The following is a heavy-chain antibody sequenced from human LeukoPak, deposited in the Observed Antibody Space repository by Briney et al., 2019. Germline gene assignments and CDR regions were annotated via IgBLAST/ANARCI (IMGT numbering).Heavy chain of an antibody. D-gene: IGHD6-19*01. CDR3: ARPGYSSGWFSWFDY. J-gene: IGHJ4*02. CDR1: GGSISSSSYY. Sequence: SETLSLTCTVSGGSISSSSYYWGWIRQPPGKGLEWIGSIYYSGSTYYNPSLKSRVTISVDTSKNQFSLKLSSVAAADTAVYYCARPGYSSGWFSWFDYWGQGTLVTVSS. CDR2: IYYSGST. V-gene: IGHV4-39*01.